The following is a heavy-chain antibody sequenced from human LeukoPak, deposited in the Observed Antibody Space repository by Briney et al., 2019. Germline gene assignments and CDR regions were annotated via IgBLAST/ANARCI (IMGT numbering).Heavy chain of an antibody. D-gene: IGHD2-2*01. CDR1: GFTFSSYG. CDR3: AKDLRYCSSTSCYPFYHYYMDV. Sequence: PGGSLRLSCAASGFTFSSYGMHWVRQAPGKGLEWVAVISYDGSNKYYADSVKGRFTISRDNSKNTLYLQMNSLRAEDTAVHYCAKDLRYCSSTSCYPFYHYYMDVWGKGTTVTVSS. CDR2: ISYDGSNK. J-gene: IGHJ6*03. V-gene: IGHV3-30*18.